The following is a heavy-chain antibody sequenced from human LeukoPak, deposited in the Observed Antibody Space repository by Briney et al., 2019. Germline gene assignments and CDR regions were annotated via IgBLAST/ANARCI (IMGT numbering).Heavy chain of an antibody. CDR2: IYYSGST. CDR3: ARPIVAVPLRAFDI. V-gene: IGHV4-31*03. CDR1: GGSISSGGYY. J-gene: IGHJ3*02. D-gene: IGHD2-21*01. Sequence: SQTLSLTCTVSGGSISSGGYYWSWIRQHPGKGLEWIGYIYYSGSTYYNPSLKSRVTISVDTSKNQFSLKLSSVTAADTAVYYCARPIVAVPLRAFDIWGQGTMVTVSS.